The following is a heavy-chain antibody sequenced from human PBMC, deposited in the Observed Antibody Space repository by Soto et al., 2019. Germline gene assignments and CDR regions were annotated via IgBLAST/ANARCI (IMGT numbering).Heavy chain of an antibody. D-gene: IGHD2-15*01. Sequence: SGPTLVNPTQTLTLTCTFSGFSLITSAVGVGWIRQPPGKALEWLALIYWDDDKHYSPSLKSRLTITKDTSKNQVVLTMTNMDPVDTGTYYCAHSSGGSCYDYWGQGTLVTVSS. CDR3: AHSSGGSCYDY. CDR2: IYWDDDK. CDR1: GFSLITSAVG. J-gene: IGHJ4*02. V-gene: IGHV2-5*02.